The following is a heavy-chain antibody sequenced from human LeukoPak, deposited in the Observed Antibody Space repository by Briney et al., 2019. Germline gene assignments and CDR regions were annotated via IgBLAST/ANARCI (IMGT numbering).Heavy chain of an antibody. Sequence: GGSLRLSCAASGFTFSGSAMHWVRQASGKGLEWVGRIRSKANSYATAYAASVKGRFTISRDDSKNTAYLQMNSLKTEDTAVYYCTRPDSSAVDYWGQGTLVTVSS. CDR3: TRPDSSAVDY. J-gene: IGHJ4*02. CDR2: IRSKANSYAT. CDR1: GFTFSGSA. V-gene: IGHV3-73*01. D-gene: IGHD3-22*01.